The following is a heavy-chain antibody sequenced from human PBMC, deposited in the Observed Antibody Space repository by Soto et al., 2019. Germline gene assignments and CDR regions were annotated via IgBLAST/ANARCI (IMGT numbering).Heavy chain of an antibody. Sequence: EVQLLESGGGLVQPGGSVRLSCAASGLTFGNYAMSWVRQAPGKGLGWVSAISGDSGRTYYADSVKGRFTISRDNSKNTLYLQMNPLRAEDTAVYYCAVTPNCGRDCSAASYWYFDIWGRGTLVTVSS. D-gene: IGHD2-21*02. J-gene: IGHJ2*01. CDR3: AVTPNCGRDCSAASYWYFDI. CDR2: ISGDSGRT. V-gene: IGHV3-23*01. CDR1: GLTFGNYA.